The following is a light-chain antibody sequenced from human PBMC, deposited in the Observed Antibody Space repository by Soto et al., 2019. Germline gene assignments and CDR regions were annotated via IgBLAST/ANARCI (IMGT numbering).Light chain of an antibody. Sequence: IHMTQSTSSLSASVGDRVTITCRASQRIGSYVNWYQQKPGKAPKLLIYAATNLEEGVPSRFSGSGYGTDFTLTISSLQTEDFATYYCQQSYSTPLTFGQGTKVDIK. CDR2: AAT. J-gene: IGKJ1*01. V-gene: IGKV1-39*01. CDR3: QQSYSTPLT. CDR1: QRIGSY.